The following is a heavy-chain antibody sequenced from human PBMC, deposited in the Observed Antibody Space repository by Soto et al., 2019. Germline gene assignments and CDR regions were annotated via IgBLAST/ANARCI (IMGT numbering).Heavy chain of an antibody. J-gene: IGHJ4*02. CDR2: ISDHNGNT. CDR3: ARGRDGDY. V-gene: IGHV1-18*01. CDR1: GYTFTSYG. D-gene: IGHD6-6*01. Sequence: QVHLVQSGAEVKKPGASVKVSCKASGYTFTSYGITWVRQAPGQGLEWMGWISDHNGNTDYAQKLQGRVIVTRDTSTSTAYMELRRLRSDDTAVYYCARGRDGDYWGQGALVTVSS.